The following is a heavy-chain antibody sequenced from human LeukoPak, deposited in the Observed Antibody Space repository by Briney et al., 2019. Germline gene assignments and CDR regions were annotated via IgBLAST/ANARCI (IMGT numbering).Heavy chain of an antibody. Sequence: SETLSLTCAVYGGSFSGYYWSWIRQPPGKGLEWVGEINDSGSTNCNPSLKSRVSISVDTSKNQFSLKLTSVTAADTAVYYCARVIDYDSSGYYLGYWGQGTRVTVSS. D-gene: IGHD3-22*01. J-gene: IGHJ4*02. CDR2: INDSGST. CDR3: ARVIDYDSSGYYLGY. V-gene: IGHV4-34*01. CDR1: GGSFSGYY.